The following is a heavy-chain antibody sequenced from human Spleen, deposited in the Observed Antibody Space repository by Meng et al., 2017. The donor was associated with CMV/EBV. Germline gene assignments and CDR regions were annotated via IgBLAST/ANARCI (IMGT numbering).Heavy chain of an antibody. CDR1: GDSVSSNSAA. D-gene: IGHD3-22*01. Sequence: SETLSLTCAISGDSVSSNSAAWNWIRQSPSRGLEWLGRTYYRSKWYHDYAVSVKSRITINPDTSKNHFSLQLNSVTPEDTAVYYCATELAYFSESGGYYLAVFFDYWGQGTLVTVSS. V-gene: IGHV6-1*01. J-gene: IGHJ4*02. CDR3: ATELAYFSESGGYYLAVFFDY. CDR2: TYYRSKWYH.